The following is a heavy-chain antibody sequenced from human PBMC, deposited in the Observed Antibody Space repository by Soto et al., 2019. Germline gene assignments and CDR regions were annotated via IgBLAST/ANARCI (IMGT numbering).Heavy chain of an antibody. CDR2: TFYSGST. V-gene: IGHV4-39*01. CDR3: ARGRGMDDEKRRAWFDP. Sequence: SETLSLTCTVSGASISSTSYYWGWVRQPPGKGLEWIGTTFYSGSTYYNPSLKSRVTVSADTSKNQLSLRLSSVTAADTAVYYCARGRGMDDEKRRAWFDPGGQG. CDR1: GASISSTSYY. J-gene: IGHJ5*02. D-gene: IGHD1-1*01.